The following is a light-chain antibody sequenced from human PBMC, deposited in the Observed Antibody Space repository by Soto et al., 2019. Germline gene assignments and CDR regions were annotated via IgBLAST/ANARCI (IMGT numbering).Light chain of an antibody. V-gene: IGLV2-14*01. Sequence: QSALTQPASVSGSPGQSITISCTGSSSDVGGYNYVSWYQHHPGKAPKVMICEVSNRPSGVSNRFLGSKSGNTASLTISGLQAEDEAHYYCSSFTSKSTLIFGGGTKVTVL. CDR1: SSDVGGYNY. J-gene: IGLJ2*01. CDR3: SSFTSKSTLI. CDR2: EVS.